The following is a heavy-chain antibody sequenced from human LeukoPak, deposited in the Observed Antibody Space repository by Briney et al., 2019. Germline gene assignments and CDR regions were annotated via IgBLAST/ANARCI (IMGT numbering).Heavy chain of an antibody. V-gene: IGHV1-2*02. D-gene: IGHD3-10*01. CDR2: INPNSGGT. Sequence: GASVKVSCKASGYTFTGYYMHWVRQAPGQGLEWMGWINPNSGGTNYAQKFQGRVTMTRDTSISTAYMELSRLRSDDTAVYYCASERRWFGEFNNFDYWGQGTLVTVSS. CDR1: GYTFTGYY. CDR3: ASERRWFGEFNNFDY. J-gene: IGHJ4*02.